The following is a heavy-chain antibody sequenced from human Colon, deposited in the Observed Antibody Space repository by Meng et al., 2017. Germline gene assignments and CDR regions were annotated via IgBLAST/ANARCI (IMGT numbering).Heavy chain of an antibody. CDR2: IGYDGSHA. J-gene: IGHJ4*02. CDR1: GFTFSSYG. CDR3: ARDMLFRYSDFADFDY. V-gene: IGHV3-33*01. D-gene: IGHD4-11*01. Sequence: QVQLVGSGGGVVQPGRSLRLSCAASGFTFSSYGMHWVRQAPGKGLEWVAVIGYDGSHAYYADSVKGRFTISRDNSKNTLYLQLSNLRAEDTAVYYCARDMLFRYSDFADFDYWGQGTLVTVSS.